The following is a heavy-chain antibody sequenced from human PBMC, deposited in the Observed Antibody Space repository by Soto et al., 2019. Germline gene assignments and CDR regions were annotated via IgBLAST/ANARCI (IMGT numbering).Heavy chain of an antibody. V-gene: IGHV3-30*18. CDR2: ISHDGSNK. D-gene: IGHD6-19*01. CDR1: GFTFSRYG. J-gene: IGHJ6*02. CDR3: AKHLRAVAGYLHGMDV. Sequence: GGALRLSCAASGFTFSRYGMHWVRQAPCKGLEWVAVISHDGSNKYFADSVKGRFTISRDNSQNTLYLQMNSLRAEDTAVYYCAKHLRAVAGYLHGMDVWGQGTTVTVSS.